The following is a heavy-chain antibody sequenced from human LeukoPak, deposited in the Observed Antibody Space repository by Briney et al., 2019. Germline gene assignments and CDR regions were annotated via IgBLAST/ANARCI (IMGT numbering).Heavy chain of an antibody. J-gene: IGHJ6*02. CDR2: IGGGGCCA. CDR3: AKRVTTVEPSVVDV. CDR1: GFTFSDYY. V-gene: IGHV3-23*01. D-gene: IGHD4-23*01. Sequence: PGGSLRLCCAASGFTFSDYYTSWIRQAPGKGLEWLSAIGGGGCCASYPDSVKGRFTISRDNSKNTLYPQMNSLRVEDTAVYYCAKRVTTVEPSVVDVWGQGTAATVSS.